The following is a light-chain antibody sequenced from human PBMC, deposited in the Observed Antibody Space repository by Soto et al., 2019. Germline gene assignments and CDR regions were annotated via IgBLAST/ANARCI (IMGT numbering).Light chain of an antibody. Sequence: EIVLTQSPGTLSLSPGERATLSCRASQSVSSNYLSWYQQKPGQAPRLLIYGASSRYTGIPDRFSGSGSGTDFTLTIRRLEPEDFALYYCQQYAGSPITFGQGTRLEIK. J-gene: IGKJ5*01. CDR3: QQYAGSPIT. CDR1: QSVSSNY. CDR2: GAS. V-gene: IGKV3-20*01.